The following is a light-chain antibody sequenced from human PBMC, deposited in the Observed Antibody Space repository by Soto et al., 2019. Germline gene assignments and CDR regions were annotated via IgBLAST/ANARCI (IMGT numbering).Light chain of an antibody. CDR3: QQYKNWPWT. V-gene: IGKV3-15*01. Sequence: EIVLTQSPATLSVSPGERVILSCRASQSVDISLAWYQQKPGQAPRLLIYGASTRATDMPGTFSGSGSGTEFTLTISSLQSEDFAVHYCQQYKNWPWTFGQGTKVDIK. CDR1: QSVDIS. CDR2: GAS. J-gene: IGKJ1*01.